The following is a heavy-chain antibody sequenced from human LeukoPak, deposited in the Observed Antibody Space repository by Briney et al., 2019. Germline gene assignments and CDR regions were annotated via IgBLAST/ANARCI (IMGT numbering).Heavy chain of an antibody. J-gene: IGHJ4*02. CDR2: IYYSGST. V-gene: IGHV4-59*01. Sequence: SETLSLTCTVSGGSISSYYWSWTRQPPGKGLEWIGYIYYSGSTNYNPSLKSRVTISVDTSKNQFSLKLSSVTAADTAVYYCARERYGGAGDYWGQGTLVTVSS. D-gene: IGHD3-10*01. CDR1: GGSISSYY. CDR3: ARERYGGAGDY.